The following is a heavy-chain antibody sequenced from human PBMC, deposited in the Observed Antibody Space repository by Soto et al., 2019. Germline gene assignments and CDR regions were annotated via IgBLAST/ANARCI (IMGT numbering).Heavy chain of an antibody. J-gene: IGHJ6*02. D-gene: IGHD3-22*01. CDR1: GFTFSNAW. Sequence: GGSLRLSCASSGFTFSNAWMNWVRQAPGKGLEWVGRIKSKTDGGTTDYAAPVKGRFTISRDDSKNTLYLQMNSLKTEDTAVYYCTTSSYYDSSGYYQYVRPPIDFYYYYGMDVWGQGTTVTVSS. CDR3: TTSSYYDSSGYYQYVRPPIDFYYYYGMDV. CDR2: IKSKTDGGTT. V-gene: IGHV3-15*07.